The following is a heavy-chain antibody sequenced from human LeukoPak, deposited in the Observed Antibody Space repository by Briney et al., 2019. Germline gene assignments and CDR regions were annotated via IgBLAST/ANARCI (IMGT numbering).Heavy chain of an antibody. CDR1: GYTFTSYG. CDR2: ISAYNGNT. J-gene: IGHJ4*02. CDR3: ASSPSRVLLWFGELFT. V-gene: IGHV1-18*01. Sequence: GASVKVSCKASGYTFTSYGISWVRQAPGQGLEWMGWISAYNGNTNYAQKLQGRVTMTTDTSTSTAYMELRSLRSDDTAVYYCASSPSRVLLWFGELFTWGQGTLVTVSS. D-gene: IGHD3-10*01.